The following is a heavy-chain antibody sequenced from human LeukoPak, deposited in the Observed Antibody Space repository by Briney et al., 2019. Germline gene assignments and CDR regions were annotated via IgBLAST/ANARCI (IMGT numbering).Heavy chain of an antibody. CDR1: GFTFSTSW. CDR3: VRAHHPGGWFDP. Sequence: GGSLRLSCAASGFTFSTSWMTWIRQAPGKGLEWVASMNQDGSEIHYVDSVKGRFTISRDNAKNSLFLQMNSLTADDTAVHYCVRAHHPGGWFDPXGQGTLVTVSS. D-gene: IGHD3-10*01. CDR2: MNQDGSEI. V-gene: IGHV3-7*04. J-gene: IGHJ5*02.